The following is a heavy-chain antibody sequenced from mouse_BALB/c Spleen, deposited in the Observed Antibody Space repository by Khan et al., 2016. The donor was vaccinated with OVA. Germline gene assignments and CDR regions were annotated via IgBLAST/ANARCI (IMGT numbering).Heavy chain of an antibody. CDR3: ARRVYDSWFAY. CDR2: IDPANGNI. D-gene: IGHD2-4*01. Sequence: VQLQHAGAELVKPGASVKLSCTASGFNIKDTYMHWVKQRPEQGLEWIGRIDPANGNIKYDPKFQGKATITADTSSNTAYLQLSSLTSEDTAVYYCARRVYDSWFAYWGQGTLVTVSA. CDR1: GFNIKDTY. J-gene: IGHJ3*01. V-gene: IGHV14-3*02.